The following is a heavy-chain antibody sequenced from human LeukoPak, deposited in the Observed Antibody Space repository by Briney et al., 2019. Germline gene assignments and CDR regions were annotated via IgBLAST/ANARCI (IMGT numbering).Heavy chain of an antibody. CDR1: GGSFSGYY. Sequence: PSETLSLTCAVYGGSFSGYYWSWIRQPPGKGLEWIGEINHSGSTNYNPSLKSRVTISVDTSKNQFSLKLTSVTTADTAVYCCARGQDLRGSPTIYPFDYWGQGTLVTVSS. CDR3: ARGQDLRGSPTIYPFDY. D-gene: IGHD3-9*01. CDR2: INHSGST. J-gene: IGHJ4*02. V-gene: IGHV4-34*01.